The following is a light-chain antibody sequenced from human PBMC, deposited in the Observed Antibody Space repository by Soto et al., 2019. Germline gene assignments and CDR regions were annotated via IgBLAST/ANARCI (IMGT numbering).Light chain of an antibody. CDR1: QNVGTW. CDR3: QQYKSFSPYT. CDR2: DAS. V-gene: IGKV1-5*01. Sequence: DIQMTQSPSTLSAFVGDRVTITCRASQNVGTWLAWYQQKPGKAPKLLIFDASTLDRGVPSRFSGSGSGTHFTHTISSLQPDDFATYFCQQYKSFSPYTFGQGTKLDLK. J-gene: IGKJ2*01.